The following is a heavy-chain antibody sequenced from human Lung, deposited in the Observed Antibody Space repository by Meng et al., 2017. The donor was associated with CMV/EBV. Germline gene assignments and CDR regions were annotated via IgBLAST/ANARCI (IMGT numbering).Heavy chain of an antibody. CDR3: ARFYCSSTSCPHVLFDY. Sequence: VQLVQSGAEVKKPGASVKGSGEASGFIFTSYAISWVRQAPGQGRQYMGWISAYNGNTNYAQELQGRVTMTTDTSTSTAYMELRSLRFDDTAVYYCARFYCSSTSCPHVLFDYWGQGTLVTVSS. V-gene: IGHV1-18*01. CDR1: GFIFTSYA. J-gene: IGHJ4*02. D-gene: IGHD2-2*01. CDR2: ISAYNGNT.